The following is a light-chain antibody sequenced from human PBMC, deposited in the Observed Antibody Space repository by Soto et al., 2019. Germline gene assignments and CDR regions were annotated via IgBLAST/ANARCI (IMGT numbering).Light chain of an antibody. Sequence: DIQMTQSPSSLSASVGDRVTITCQASQDITKYLNWYRQKPGKAPNLLIYDASKLKTGVPSRFSGTRSGTYFTLTISCLQPEDIATHFSQQYDNLPPTFGGGTRVEIK. CDR3: QQYDNLPPT. V-gene: IGKV1-33*01. CDR2: DAS. J-gene: IGKJ4*01. CDR1: QDITKY.